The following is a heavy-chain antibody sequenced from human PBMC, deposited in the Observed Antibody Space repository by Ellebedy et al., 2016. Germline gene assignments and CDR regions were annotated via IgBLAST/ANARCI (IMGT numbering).Heavy chain of an antibody. CDR3: ATLTIPGGSDS. Sequence: SETLSLXXNVSGDSINSGGYYWSWIRQPAGKGLEWIGRIYSSGNSIYNPSLKSRVSMSVDTSKNHFSLEMRSVTAADTAVYYCATLTIPGGSDSWGQGILVTVSS. CDR1: GDSINSGGYY. D-gene: IGHD3-3*01. CDR2: IYSSGNS. V-gene: IGHV4-61*02. J-gene: IGHJ4*02.